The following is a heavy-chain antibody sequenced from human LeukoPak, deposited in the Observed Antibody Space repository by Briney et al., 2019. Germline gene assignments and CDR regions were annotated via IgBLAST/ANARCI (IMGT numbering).Heavy chain of an antibody. V-gene: IGHV4-59*01. J-gene: IGHJ3*01. D-gene: IGHD5-18*01. CDR2: IYYSGST. Sequence: SETLSPTCTVSGDSISSYYWSWIRQPPGKGLEWIGYIYYSGSTNYNPSLKSRVTISLDTSKNQVSLNLSSVTAADTAVYYCARPAERGYSYGLDFWGPGTMVTVSS. CDR3: ARPAERGYSYGLDF. CDR1: GDSISSYY.